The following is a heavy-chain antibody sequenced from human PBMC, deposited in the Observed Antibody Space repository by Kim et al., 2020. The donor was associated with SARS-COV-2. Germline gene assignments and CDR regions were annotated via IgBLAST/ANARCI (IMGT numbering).Heavy chain of an antibody. Sequence: YAQKFQGRVTMTRDRSITTGYMELSGLRLDDTAVYYCGRGPGGTGGIDYWGQGTLVTVSS. V-gene: IGHV1-2*02. CDR3: GRGPGGTGGIDY. D-gene: IGHD3-16*01. J-gene: IGHJ4*02.